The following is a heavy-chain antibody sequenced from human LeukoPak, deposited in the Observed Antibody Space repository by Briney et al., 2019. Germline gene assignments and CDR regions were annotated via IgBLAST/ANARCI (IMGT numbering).Heavy chain of an antibody. D-gene: IGHD6-19*01. Sequence: GESLKISCKGSGYRFTTYWIGWVRQMPGKGLEWMGIIYPGDSDTRYSPSFQGQVTISADKSISTAYLQWSSLKASDTAMYYCARQSYSSGWYLDYWGRGTLVTVSS. V-gene: IGHV5-51*01. CDR3: ARQSYSSGWYLDY. J-gene: IGHJ4*02. CDR2: IYPGDSDT. CDR1: GYRFTTYW.